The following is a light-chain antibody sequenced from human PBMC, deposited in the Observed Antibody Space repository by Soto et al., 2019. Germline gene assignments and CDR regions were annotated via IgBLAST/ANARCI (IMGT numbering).Light chain of an antibody. CDR2: GAS. CDR1: QSVSSSY. CDR3: QQYGSSRYMYT. V-gene: IGKV3-20*01. J-gene: IGKJ2*01. Sequence: EIVLTQSPGTLSLSPGERATLSCRASQSVSSSYLAWYQQKPGQAPRLLIYGASSRATGIPDRFSGSGSGTAFTLTISRLEPEDFAVYYCQQYGSSRYMYTFGQGTKLEIK.